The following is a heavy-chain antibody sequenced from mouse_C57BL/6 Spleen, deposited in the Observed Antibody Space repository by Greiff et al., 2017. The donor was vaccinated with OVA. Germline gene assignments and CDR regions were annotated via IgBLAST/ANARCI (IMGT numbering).Heavy chain of an antibody. J-gene: IGHJ2*01. CDR2: INPGSGGT. D-gene: IGHD1-1*01. Sequence: QVQLQQSGAELVRPGTSVKVSCKASGYAFTNYLIEWVKQRPGQGLEWIGVINPGSGGTNYNEKFKGKATLTADKSSSTAYMQLSSLTSEDSAVYFCARTGLSSYDYWGEGTTLTVS. V-gene: IGHV1-54*01. CDR1: GYAFTNYL. CDR3: ARTGLSSYDY.